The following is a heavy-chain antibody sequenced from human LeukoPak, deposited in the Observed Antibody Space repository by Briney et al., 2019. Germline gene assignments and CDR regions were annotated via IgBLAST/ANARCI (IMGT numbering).Heavy chain of an antibody. J-gene: IGHJ4*02. Sequence: ASVKVSCKASGYTFTSYYMHWVRQAPGQGLEWMGIINPSGGSTSYAQKFQGRVTMTRDMSTSTVYMELSSLRSEDTAVYYCARGTVTYDLPRYYFDYWGQGTLVTVSS. CDR3: ARGTVTYDLPRYYFDY. CDR2: INPSGGST. V-gene: IGHV1-46*01. CDR1: GYTFTSYY. D-gene: IGHD3-3*01.